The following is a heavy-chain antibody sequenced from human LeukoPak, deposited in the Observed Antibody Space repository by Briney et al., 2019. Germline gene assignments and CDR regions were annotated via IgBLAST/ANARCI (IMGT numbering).Heavy chain of an antibody. D-gene: IGHD6-13*01. J-gene: IGHJ6*02. V-gene: IGHV3-23*01. CDR3: AKVSSSGYSYGMDV. CDR2: LSGSGGTT. Sequence: PGGSLRLSCAASGFTFRSYAMTWVRQSPGKGLEWVSTLSGSGGTTYYADSVKGRFTISRGNSKNTLYLQMNSLRAEDTAVYYCAKVSSSGYSYGMDVWGQGTTVTVSS. CDR1: GFTFRSYA.